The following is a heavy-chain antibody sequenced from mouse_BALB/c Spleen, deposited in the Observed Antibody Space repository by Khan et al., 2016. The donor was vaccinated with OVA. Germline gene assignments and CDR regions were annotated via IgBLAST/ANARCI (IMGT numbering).Heavy chain of an antibody. D-gene: IGHD1-1*01. CDR1: GFNIKDTY. Sequence: VQLQQSGAELVKPGASVKLSYTASGFNIKDTYMHWVKQRPEQGLEWSGRIDTANGNTKYDPKFQGKATITADTSYNKAYLQLSSLTSEDTAVYYCARDYWGVFAYWGQGTLVTVSA. CDR2: IDTANGNT. CDR3: ARDYWGVFAY. V-gene: IGHV14-3*02. J-gene: IGHJ3*01.